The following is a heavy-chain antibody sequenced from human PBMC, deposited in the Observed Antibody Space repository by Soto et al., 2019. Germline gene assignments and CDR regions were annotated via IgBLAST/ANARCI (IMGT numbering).Heavy chain of an antibody. Sequence: QVQLVQSGAEVKKPGASVKVSCKASGYTFTSYGISWVRQATGQGLEWMGWISAYNGNTNYAQKHQGRVTMTTDTSTSTAYMELRSLRSDDTAVYYGARASYGDQISDLDYWGQGTLVTVSS. CDR1: GYTFTSYG. J-gene: IGHJ4*02. V-gene: IGHV1-18*01. D-gene: IGHD4-17*01. CDR3: ARASYGDQISDLDY. CDR2: ISAYNGNT.